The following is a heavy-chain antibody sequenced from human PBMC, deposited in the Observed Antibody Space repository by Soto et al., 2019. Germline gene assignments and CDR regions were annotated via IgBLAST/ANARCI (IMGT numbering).Heavy chain of an antibody. CDR1: GGSGSSGSYY. CDR2: IYYSGST. CDR3: ARDSITMVRGVIIPYFDY. J-gene: IGHJ4*02. D-gene: IGHD3-10*01. Sequence: SETLSLTCTVSGGSGSSGSYYWVWIRHPPGKGLEWIGYIYYSGSTNYNPSLKSRVTISVDTSKNQFSLKLSSVTAADTAVYYCARDSITMVRGVIIPYFDYWGQGTLVTVSS. V-gene: IGHV4-61*01.